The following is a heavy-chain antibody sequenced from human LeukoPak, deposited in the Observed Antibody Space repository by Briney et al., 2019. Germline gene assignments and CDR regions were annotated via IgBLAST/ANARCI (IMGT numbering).Heavy chain of an antibody. Sequence: PGRSLRLSCAASGFTFSSYSMNWVRQAPGKGLEWVSSISSSSSYIYYADSVKGRFTISRDNAKNSLYLQVNSLRAEDTAVYYCARQDYDILTGFACDYWGQGTLVTVSS. D-gene: IGHD3-9*01. CDR2: ISSSSSYI. V-gene: IGHV3-21*01. CDR1: GFTFSSYS. J-gene: IGHJ4*02. CDR3: ARQDYDILTGFACDY.